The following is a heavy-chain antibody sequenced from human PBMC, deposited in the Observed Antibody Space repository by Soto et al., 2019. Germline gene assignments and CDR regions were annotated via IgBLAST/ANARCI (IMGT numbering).Heavy chain of an antibody. CDR2: ISSDSTYT. D-gene: IGHD2-21*02. CDR1: RFSFSDYY. V-gene: IGHV3-11*06. CDR3: ARALNPCGGDRSVFRYYGMDV. J-gene: IGHJ6*02. Sequence: GGSLRLSCAASRFSFSDYYMSWIRQAPGKGLEWVSYISSDSTYTNYADSVKGRFTISRDNAKNSLYLQMNSLRAADTAVYYCARALNPCGGDRSVFRYYGMDVWGQGTTVTVSS.